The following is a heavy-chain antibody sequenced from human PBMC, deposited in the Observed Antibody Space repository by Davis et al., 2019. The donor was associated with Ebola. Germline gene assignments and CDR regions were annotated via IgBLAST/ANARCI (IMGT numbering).Heavy chain of an antibody. V-gene: IGHV4-39*01. CDR2: IHYTVGT. D-gene: IGHD2-21*01. CDR1: GGSISSSSYY. J-gene: IGHJ3*02. CDR3: AQLAYDAFDI. Sequence: SETLSLTCTVSGGSISSSSYYWGWIRQSPGKGLDWIGNIHYTVGTSYNPSLKSRLTISVDPSKNQLSLKLKSVTVADTAMYYCAQLAYDAFDIWGHGTMVSVSS.